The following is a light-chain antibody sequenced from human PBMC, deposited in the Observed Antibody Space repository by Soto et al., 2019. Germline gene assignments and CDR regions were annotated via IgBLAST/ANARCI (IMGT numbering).Light chain of an antibody. CDR1: QSISSY. Sequence: IEITQSPSSLSASVEDRVTITCRASQSISSYLNWYQQKPGKAPKLLIYAASSLQSGVPSRFSGSGSGTDFTLTISSLQPEDFATYYCQQSYSTPPITFGQGTRLEIK. CDR2: AAS. J-gene: IGKJ5*01. CDR3: QQSYSTPPIT. V-gene: IGKV1-39*01.